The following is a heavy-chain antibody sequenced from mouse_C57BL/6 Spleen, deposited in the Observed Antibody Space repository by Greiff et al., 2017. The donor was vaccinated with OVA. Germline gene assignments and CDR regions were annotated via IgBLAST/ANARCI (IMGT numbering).Heavy chain of an antibody. V-gene: IGHV10-1*01. CDR1: GFSFNTYA. CDR3: VRGGDVDLYFDV. CDR2: IRSKSNNYAT. D-gene: IGHD3-3*01. Sequence: EVMLVESGGGLVQPKGSLKLSCAASGFSFNTYAMNWVRQAPGKGLEWVARIRSKSNNYATYYADSVKDRFTISRDDSESMLYLQMNNLKTEVTAMYYCVRGGDVDLYFDVWGTGTTVTVSS. J-gene: IGHJ1*03.